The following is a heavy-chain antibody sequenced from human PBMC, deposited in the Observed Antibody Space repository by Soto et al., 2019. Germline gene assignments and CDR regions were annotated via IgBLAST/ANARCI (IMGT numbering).Heavy chain of an antibody. CDR2: VYYSGST. CDR1: NGSIITYY. Sequence: SETLSLTCTVSNGSIITYYWTWVRQPPGKGLEWIGYVYYSGSTNYNPSLKSRVTISVDTSKNQFSLKLNSVTAADTAVYYCARDQTTVTTRWFDPWGQGNLVTVSS. CDR3: ARDQTTVTTRWFDP. V-gene: IGHV4-59*01. D-gene: IGHD4-17*01. J-gene: IGHJ5*02.